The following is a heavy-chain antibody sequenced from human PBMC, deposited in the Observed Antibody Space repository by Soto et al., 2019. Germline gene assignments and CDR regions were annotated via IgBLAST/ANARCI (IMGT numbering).Heavy chain of an antibody. CDR2: ISDYNGNT. Sequence: QVQLVQYGAEVRKPGASVKVSCKASGYTFSNFGLSWVRQAPGQGLEWMGWISDYNGNTHYAQKFQGRLIMTTDTSTRKAYVELRSLTSDDTAVYFCAREGYYSGSGTYSPPRYYGMDVWGPGTTVTVSS. V-gene: IGHV1-18*01. CDR3: AREGYYSGSGTYSPPRYYGMDV. D-gene: IGHD3-10*01. J-gene: IGHJ6*02. CDR1: GYTFSNFG.